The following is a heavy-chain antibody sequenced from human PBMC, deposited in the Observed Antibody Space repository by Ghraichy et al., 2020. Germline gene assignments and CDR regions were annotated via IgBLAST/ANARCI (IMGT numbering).Heavy chain of an antibody. Sequence: SVKVSCKASGGTFSSYTISWVRQAPGQGLEWMGRIIPILGIANYAQKFQGRVTITADKSTSTAYMELSSLRSEDTAVYYCARDPPDAYCGGDCSQGDDAFDIWGQGTMVTVSS. V-gene: IGHV1-69*04. D-gene: IGHD2-21*02. J-gene: IGHJ3*02. CDR2: IIPILGIA. CDR1: GGTFSSYT. CDR3: ARDPPDAYCGGDCSQGDDAFDI.